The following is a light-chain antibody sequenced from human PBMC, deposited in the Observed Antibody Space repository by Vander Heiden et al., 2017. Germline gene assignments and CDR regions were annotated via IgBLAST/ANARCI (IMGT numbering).Light chain of an antibody. Sequence: QSVLTQPPSASGTHGQRVTISCSGSSSNIGSNYVSWYQQLPGTAPKLLIYSNNQRPSGVPDRFSGSKSGTSASLAISGLRSEDEADYYCAAWDDSLSGWVFGGGTKLTVL. J-gene: IGLJ3*02. V-gene: IGLV1-47*02. CDR1: SSNIGSNY. CDR3: AAWDDSLSGWV. CDR2: SNN.